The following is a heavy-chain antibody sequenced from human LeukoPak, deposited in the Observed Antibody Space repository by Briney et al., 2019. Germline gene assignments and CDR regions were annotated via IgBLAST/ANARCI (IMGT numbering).Heavy chain of an antibody. CDR2: IYHSGST. J-gene: IGHJ5*02. CDR1: GGSISSSNW. V-gene: IGHV4-4*02. CDR3: ARDLCSGGSCYSGWFDP. Sequence: PSGTLSLTCAVSGGSISSSNWWSWVRQPPGKGLEWIGEIYHSGSTNYNPSLKSRVTISVDTSKNQFSLKLSSVTAADTAVYYCARDLCSGGSCYSGWFDPWGQGTLVTVSS. D-gene: IGHD2-15*01.